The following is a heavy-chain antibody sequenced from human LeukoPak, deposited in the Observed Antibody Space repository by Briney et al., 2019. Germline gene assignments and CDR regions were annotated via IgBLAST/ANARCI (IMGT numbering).Heavy chain of an antibody. Sequence: GGSLRLSCAASGFTFSSYGMHWVRQAPGKGLEWVAVISSDGNNKNYVDSVKGRFTFSRDNSKNTLYLQMNSLRAEDTAVYYCAKGNDIGGYYYPHFDYWGQGTLVTVSP. CDR3: AKGNDIGGYYYPHFDY. J-gene: IGHJ4*02. V-gene: IGHV3-30*18. D-gene: IGHD3-22*01. CDR2: ISSDGNNK. CDR1: GFTFSSYG.